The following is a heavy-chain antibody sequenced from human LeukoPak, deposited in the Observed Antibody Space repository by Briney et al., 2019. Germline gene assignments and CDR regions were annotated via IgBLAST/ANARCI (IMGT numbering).Heavy chain of an antibody. CDR3: AREGVTTAVDY. J-gene: IGHJ4*02. CDR2: INPSGGST. Sequence: ASVKVSCKASGYTFTIYYMHWVRQAPGQGLEWVGVINPSGGSTSYAQKFQGRVTMTRDTSTSTVYMELSSLRSEDTAVYYCAREGVTTAVDYWGQGTLVTVSS. D-gene: IGHD4-17*01. CDR1: GYTFTIYY. V-gene: IGHV1-46*03.